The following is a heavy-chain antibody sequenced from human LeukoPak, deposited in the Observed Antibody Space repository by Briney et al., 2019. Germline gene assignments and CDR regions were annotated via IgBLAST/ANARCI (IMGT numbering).Heavy chain of an antibody. D-gene: IGHD3-22*01. CDR3: AREKWLLPYYYYYYMDV. CDR2: INHSGST. CDR1: GGSFSGYY. J-gene: IGHJ6*03. Sequence: SETLSLTYAVYGGSFSGYYWSWIRQPPGKGLEWIGEINHSGSTNYNPSLKSRVTISVDTSKNQFSLKLSSVTAADTAVYYCAREKWLLPYYYYYYMDVWGKGTTVTVSS. V-gene: IGHV4-34*01.